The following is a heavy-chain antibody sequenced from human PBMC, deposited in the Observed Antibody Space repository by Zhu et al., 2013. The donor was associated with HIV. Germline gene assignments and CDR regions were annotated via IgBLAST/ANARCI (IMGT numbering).Heavy chain of an antibody. CDR2: INPSGGST. V-gene: IGHV1-46*01. J-gene: IGHJ6*02. CDR1: GYTFTSYY. D-gene: IGHD3-3*01. CDR3: ARGYPYYDFWSGQTQGGMDV. Sequence: QVQLVQSGAEVKKPGASVKVSCKASGYTFTSYYMHWVRQAPGQGLEWMGIINPSGGSTSYAQKFQGRVTMTRDTSTSTVYMELSSLRSEDTAVYYCARGYPYYDFWSGQTQGGMDVWGQGTTVTVSS.